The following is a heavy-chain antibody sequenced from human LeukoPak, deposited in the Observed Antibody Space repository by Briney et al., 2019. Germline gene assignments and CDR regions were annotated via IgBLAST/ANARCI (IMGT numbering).Heavy chain of an antibody. CDR1: GGSISSGDYY. D-gene: IGHD3-3*01. CDR2: IYYSGST. CDR3: ARDLTIFGVDTTGAFDI. J-gene: IGHJ3*02. Sequence: PSQTLSLTCTVSGGSISSGDYYWSWIRQPPGKGLEWIVYIYYSGSTYYNPSLKSRVTISVDTPKNQFSLKLSSVTAADTAVYYCARDLTIFGVDTTGAFDIWGQGTMVTVSS. V-gene: IGHV4-30-4*08.